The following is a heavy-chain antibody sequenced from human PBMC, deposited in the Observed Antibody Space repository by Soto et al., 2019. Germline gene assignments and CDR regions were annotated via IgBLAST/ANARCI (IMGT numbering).Heavy chain of an antibody. CDR2: VSTYDGNT. D-gene: IGHD3-16*01. J-gene: IGHJ4*02. CDR3: ARDEEDANLMIVVLPGDY. Sequence: QVQLVQSGGEVKEPGASVKVSCKASGYRFSRYGINWVRQAPGHGLEWMGWVSTYDGNTQYAQKFQGRITMTTDTSTNTVSLELRSLTSDDTAVYYCARDEEDANLMIVVLPGDYWGQGTLVSVSS. V-gene: IGHV1-18*01. CDR1: GYRFSRYG.